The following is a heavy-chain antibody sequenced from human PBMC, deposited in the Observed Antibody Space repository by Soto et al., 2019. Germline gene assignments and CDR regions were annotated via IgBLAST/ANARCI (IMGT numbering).Heavy chain of an antibody. D-gene: IGHD3-10*01. Sequence: GGSLRLSCAASGFTFSSYSMNWVRQAPGKGLEWVSYISSSSSTIYYADSVKGRFTISRDNAKNSLYLQMNSLRDEDTAVYYCARDYYGSGSYPDPFDIWGQGTMVTVS. CDR2: ISSSSSTI. V-gene: IGHV3-48*02. CDR1: GFTFSSYS. CDR3: ARDYYGSGSYPDPFDI. J-gene: IGHJ3*02.